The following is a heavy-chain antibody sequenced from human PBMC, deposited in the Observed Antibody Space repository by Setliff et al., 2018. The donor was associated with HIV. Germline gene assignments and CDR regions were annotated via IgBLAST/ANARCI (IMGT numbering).Heavy chain of an antibody. J-gene: IGHJ4*02. CDR3: ASAADVDIAAAIRHGLGLRLGELSY. CDR1: GVTFSSSA. Sequence: SVKVSCKVSGVTFSSSAIGWVRQAPGQGLEWMGGIIPILGPANYAQKFQGRVTITADESLSTAFMELSSLRSEDTAIYYCASAADVDIAAAIRHGLGLRLGELSYWGKGTLVTVSS. CDR2: IIPILGPA. D-gene: IGHD3-16*02. V-gene: IGHV1-69*13.